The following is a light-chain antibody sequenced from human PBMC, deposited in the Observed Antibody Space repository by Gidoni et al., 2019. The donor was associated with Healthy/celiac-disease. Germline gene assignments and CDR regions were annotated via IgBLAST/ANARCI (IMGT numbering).Light chain of an antibody. J-gene: IGKJ3*01. CDR1: QGISSY. Sequence: AIRMTQSPSSFSASTGDRVTIPCRASQGISSYLAWYQQKPGKAPKLLIYAASTLQSGVPSRCSGSGAGTDSTLTSSCLQSEDFATYYCQQYYSYPFTFGPGTKVDIK. CDR2: AAS. V-gene: IGKV1-8*01. CDR3: QQYYSYPFT.